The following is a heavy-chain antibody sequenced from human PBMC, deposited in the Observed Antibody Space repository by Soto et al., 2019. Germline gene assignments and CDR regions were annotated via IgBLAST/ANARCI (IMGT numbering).Heavy chain of an antibody. CDR3: ARDYHVSGTWLGVDV. CDR1: SGSISSGDSD. Sequence: QVQLQESGPGLVKPSQTLSLTCNVSSGSISSGDSDWSWIRQHPGKGLEWIGYIYYRGATYYNPSLKSRVSISVDISKNQFSLRLSSVTAADTAVYYCARDYHVSGTWLGVDVWGQGTTVTVSS. V-gene: IGHV4-31*03. J-gene: IGHJ6*02. CDR2: IYYRGAT. D-gene: IGHD3-10*01.